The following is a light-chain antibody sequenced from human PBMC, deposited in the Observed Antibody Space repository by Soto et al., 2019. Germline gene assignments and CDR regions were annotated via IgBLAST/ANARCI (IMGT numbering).Light chain of an antibody. CDR3: QQYYSYPGT. J-gene: IGKJ1*01. CDR2: AAS. V-gene: IGKV1-8*01. Sequence: AIRMTQSPSSLSASTGDRVTITCRASQGISSYLAWYQQKPGKAPKLLNYAASTLQSGVPSRISGSGSGTVFTLTISCLQSEDFATYYCQQYYSYPGTFGQGTKVDIK. CDR1: QGISSY.